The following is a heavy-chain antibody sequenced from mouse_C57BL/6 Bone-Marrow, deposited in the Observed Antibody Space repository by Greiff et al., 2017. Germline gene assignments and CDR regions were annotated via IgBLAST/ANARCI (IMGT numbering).Heavy chain of an antibody. V-gene: IGHV1-26*01. Sequence: VQLQQSGPELVKPGASVKISCKASGYTFTDYYMNWVKQSHGKSLEWLGDINPNNGGTSYNQKFKGKATLTVDKSSSTAYMELRSLTSEDSAVYYCARSFDYARYWYFDVWGTGTTVTVSS. D-gene: IGHD2-4*01. CDR3: ARSFDYARYWYFDV. J-gene: IGHJ1*03. CDR1: GYTFTDYY. CDR2: INPNNGGT.